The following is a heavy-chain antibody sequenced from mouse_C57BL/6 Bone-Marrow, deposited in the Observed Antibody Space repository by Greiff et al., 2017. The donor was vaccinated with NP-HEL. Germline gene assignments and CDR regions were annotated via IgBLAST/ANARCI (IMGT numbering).Heavy chain of an antibody. Sequence: QVQLQQPGAELVRPGSSVKLSCKASGYTFTSYWMDWVKQRPGQGLEWIGNIYPTDSETHYNQKFKDKATLTVDKSSSTAYMQISSLTSEDSAVYYCARRGDYDLWFAYWGQGTLVTVSA. CDR1: GYTFTSYW. CDR3: ARRGDYDLWFAY. CDR2: IYPTDSET. V-gene: IGHV1-61*01. J-gene: IGHJ3*01. D-gene: IGHD2-4*01.